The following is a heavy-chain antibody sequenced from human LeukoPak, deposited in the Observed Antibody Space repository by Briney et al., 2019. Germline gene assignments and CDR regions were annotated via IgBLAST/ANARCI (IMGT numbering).Heavy chain of an antibody. V-gene: IGHV1-69*04. D-gene: IGHD6-19*01. CDR3: ARIPDSSGWYLRDY. CDR1: GGTFSSYA. Sequence: ASVKVSCKASGGTFSSYANSWVRQAPGQGLEWMGRIIPILGIANYAQKFQGRVTITADKSTSTAYMELSSLRSEDTAVYYCARIPDSSGWYLRDYWGQGTLVTVSS. CDR2: IIPILGIA. J-gene: IGHJ4*02.